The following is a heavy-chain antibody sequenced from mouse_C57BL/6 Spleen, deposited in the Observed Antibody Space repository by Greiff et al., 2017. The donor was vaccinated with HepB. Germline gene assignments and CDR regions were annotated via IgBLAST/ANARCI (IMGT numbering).Heavy chain of an antibody. CDR3: ARRADTTGDAMDY. CDR1: GFSLSTSGMG. V-gene: IGHV8-12*01. CDR2: IYWDDDK. Sequence: QVTLKESDPGILQSSQPLSLTCSFSGFSLSTSGMGVSWIRQPSGKGLEWLAHIYWDDDKRYNPSLKSRLTISKDTSRNQVFLKITSVDTADTATYYCARRADTTGDAMDYWGQGTSVTVSS. J-gene: IGHJ4*01. D-gene: IGHD1-1*01.